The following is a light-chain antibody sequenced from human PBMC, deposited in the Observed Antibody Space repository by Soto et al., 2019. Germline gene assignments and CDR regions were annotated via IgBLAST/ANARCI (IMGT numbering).Light chain of an antibody. J-gene: IGLJ3*02. V-gene: IGLV1-40*01. Sequence: QSVLTQPPAVSGAPGQRVTISCTGSSSNIGAGYDVHWYQQLPGTAPKLLIYGNSNRPSGVPDRFSGSKSGTSDSLAITGLXAXXXXDYYCQSYDSSLSGGVFGGGTQLTVL. CDR2: GNS. CDR1: SSNIGAGYD. CDR3: QSYDSSLSGGV.